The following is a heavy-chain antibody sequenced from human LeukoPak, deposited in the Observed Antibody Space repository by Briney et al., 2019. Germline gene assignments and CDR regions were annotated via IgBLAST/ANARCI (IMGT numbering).Heavy chain of an antibody. J-gene: IGHJ4*02. CDR3: ARGIAVRYFDY. V-gene: IGHV1-18*01. CDR2: ISAYNGNT. CDR1: GYSFNSYE. Sequence: ASVKVSCKASGYSFNSYEMSWVRQATGQGFEWMGWISAYNGNTNYAQKLQGRVTMTTDTSTSTAYMELRSLRSDDTAVYYCARGIAVRYFDYWGQGTLVTVSS. D-gene: IGHD6-19*01.